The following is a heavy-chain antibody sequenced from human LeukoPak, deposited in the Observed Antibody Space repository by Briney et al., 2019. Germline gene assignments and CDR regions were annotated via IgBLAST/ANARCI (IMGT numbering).Heavy chain of an antibody. CDR3: ARDQSVRLLQTSSTYFKHVFAI. V-gene: IGHV1-18*01. J-gene: IGHJ3*02. Sequence: GASVKVSCKTSGYTFTNYGISWVRQAPGLGLEWMGWISAYNGNTNYAQKVQGRVTMTTDTSTSTAYMELRSLRFDDTDVYYCARDQSVRLLQTSSTYFKHVFAIWGQGSMVTVSS. D-gene: IGHD6-13*01. CDR1: GYTFTNYG. CDR2: ISAYNGNT.